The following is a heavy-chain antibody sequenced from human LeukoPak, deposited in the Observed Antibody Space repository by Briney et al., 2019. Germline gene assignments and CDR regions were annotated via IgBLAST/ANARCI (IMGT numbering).Heavy chain of an antibody. CDR3: AREGYSSSSAYYYYMDV. CDR1: GGTFSSYA. CDR2: IIPIFGTA. Sequence: ASVKVSCKASGGTFSSYAISWVRQAPGQGLEWMGGIIPIFGTANYAQKFQGRVTITTDESTSTAYMELSSLRSEDTAVYYCAREGYSSSSAYYYYMDVWGKGTTVTVSS. V-gene: IGHV1-69*05. D-gene: IGHD6-6*01. J-gene: IGHJ6*03.